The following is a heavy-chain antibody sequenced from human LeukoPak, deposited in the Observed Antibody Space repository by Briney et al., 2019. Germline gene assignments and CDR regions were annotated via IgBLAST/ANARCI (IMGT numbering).Heavy chain of an antibody. CDR2: INPNSGGT. CDR3: ARYAEATSFDN. D-gene: IGHD1-14*01. CDR1: GYTFTGYY. Sequence: ASVKVSCKASGYTFTGYYIHWVRQAPGQGLEWMGWINPNSGGTYYAQKFQGRVTMTRDTFISTAYIEVTRLTSDDTAVYSCARYAEATSFDNWGQGTLVTVSS. J-gene: IGHJ4*02. V-gene: IGHV1-2*02.